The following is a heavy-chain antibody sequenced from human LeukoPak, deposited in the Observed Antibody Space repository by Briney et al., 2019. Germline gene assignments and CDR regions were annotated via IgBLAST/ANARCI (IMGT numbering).Heavy chain of an antibody. D-gene: IGHD3-10*01. V-gene: IGHV3-11*01. CDR3: AGHAGGFYLVH. CDR1: GFTFSDYY. J-gene: IGHJ4*02. Sequence: PGGSLRLSCAGSGFTFSDYYMSWIRQAPGKRLEWVSLISSLSPPAISYGDSVKGRFTTSRDDVKNSLFLQMSSLRVEDTAMYYCAGHAGGFYLVHWGQGILVTVSA. CDR2: ISSLSPPAI.